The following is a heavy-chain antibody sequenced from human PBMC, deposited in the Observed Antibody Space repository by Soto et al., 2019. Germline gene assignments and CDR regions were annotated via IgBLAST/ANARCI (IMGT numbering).Heavy chain of an antibody. D-gene: IGHD3-16*01. CDR2: IYYSGST. CDR1: GGSISSSSYY. V-gene: IGHV4-39*01. Sequence: QLQLQESGPGLVKPSETLSLTCTVSGGSISSSSYYWGWIRQPPGKRLEWIGSIYYSGSTYYNPSLKSRVTISVDTSKNQFSLKLSSVTAADTAVYYCASGGRGYYCNYLDVWGKGNTVTVSS. CDR3: ASGGRGYYCNYLDV. J-gene: IGHJ6*03.